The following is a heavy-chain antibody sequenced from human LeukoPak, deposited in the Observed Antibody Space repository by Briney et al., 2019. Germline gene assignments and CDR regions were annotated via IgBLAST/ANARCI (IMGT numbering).Heavy chain of an antibody. CDR1: GGTFSSYA. J-gene: IGHJ4*02. CDR3: ARNLLLSAGHSNFFDH. CDR2: IIPIFGTA. D-gene: IGHD3-3*02. Sequence: GASVKVSCKASGGTFSSYAISWVRQAPGQGLEWMGGIIPIFGTANYAQKFQGGVTITADESTGTAYRELSSRRSEDTAVYYCARNLLLSAGHSNFFDHWGQGTLVTVSS. V-gene: IGHV1-69*01.